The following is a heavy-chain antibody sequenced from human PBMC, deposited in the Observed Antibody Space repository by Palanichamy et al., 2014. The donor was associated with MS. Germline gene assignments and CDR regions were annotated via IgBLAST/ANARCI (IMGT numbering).Heavy chain of an antibody. V-gene: IGHV3-48*02. CDR2: ISSRSRTI. J-gene: IGHJ4*02. Sequence: VRQAPGKGLEWLAYISSRSRTIYYADSVKGRFTVSRDDVQNSLYLQLNNLRDEDTAVYYCARDVDWVFDFWGQGTLLTVSS. CDR3: ARDVDWVFDF. D-gene: IGHD3/OR15-3a*01.